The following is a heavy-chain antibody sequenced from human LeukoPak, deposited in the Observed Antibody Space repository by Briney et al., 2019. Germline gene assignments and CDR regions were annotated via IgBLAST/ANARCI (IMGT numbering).Heavy chain of an antibody. Sequence: PGGSLRLSCAASGFTVSNNYMTWVRQAPGKGLEWVSLIYSGGSTYYADSVKGRFTISRDNSNNMLYLQMNSLRADDTAVYYCAKEAIGYSFSQCWGQGTLVTVSS. CDR3: AKEAIGYSFSQC. CDR1: GFTVSNNY. CDR2: IYSGGST. D-gene: IGHD1-26*01. V-gene: IGHV3-53*01. J-gene: IGHJ4*02.